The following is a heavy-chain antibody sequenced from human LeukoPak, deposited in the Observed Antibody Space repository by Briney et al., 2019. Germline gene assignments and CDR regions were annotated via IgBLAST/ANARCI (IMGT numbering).Heavy chain of an antibody. D-gene: IGHD3-10*01. CDR3: ARRRQRITMVRGDQGIDY. V-gene: IGHV4-4*07. CDR1: GGSISSYY. CDR2: IYTSGST. Sequence: SETLSLTCTVSGGSISSYYWSWIRQPAGKGLEWIGRIYTSGSTNYNPSLKSRVTISVDTSKNQFSLKLSSVTAADTAVYYCARRRQRITMVRGDQGIDYWGQGTLVTVSS. J-gene: IGHJ4*02.